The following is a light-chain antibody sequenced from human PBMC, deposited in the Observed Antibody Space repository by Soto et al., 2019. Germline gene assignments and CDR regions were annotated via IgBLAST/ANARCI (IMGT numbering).Light chain of an antibody. CDR2: NAS. Sequence: DIQMTQSPSILSASLGDRVTITCRASQSISFYLAWYQEKPGKAPKVLIWNASTLHRGVPSRFSGSGSGTEFTLTISGLQPDDFATYYCQQYNRYSTWTFGQGTKVDIK. CDR1: QSISFY. J-gene: IGKJ1*01. CDR3: QQYNRYSTWT. V-gene: IGKV1-5*01.